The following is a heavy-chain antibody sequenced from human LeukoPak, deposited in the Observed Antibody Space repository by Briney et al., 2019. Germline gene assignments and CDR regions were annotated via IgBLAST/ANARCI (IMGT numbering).Heavy chain of an antibody. J-gene: IGHJ4*02. D-gene: IGHD1-26*01. CDR1: GYTFTGYY. Sequence: ASVKVSCEASGYTFTGYYMHWVRQAPGQGLEWMGIINPSGGSTSYAQKFQGRVTMTRDTSTSTVYMELSSLRSEDTAVYYCARDFPDSGSYYYFDYWGQGTLVTVSS. CDR3: ARDFPDSGSYYYFDY. CDR2: INPSGGST. V-gene: IGHV1-46*01.